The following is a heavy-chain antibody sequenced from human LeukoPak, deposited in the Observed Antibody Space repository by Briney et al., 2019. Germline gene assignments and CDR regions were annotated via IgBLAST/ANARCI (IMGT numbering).Heavy chain of an antibody. CDR3: AKDTTTVTPYYFDY. V-gene: IGHV3-23*01. CDR1: GFTLSSYS. J-gene: IGHJ4*02. CDR2: ISGSGGST. Sequence: GSLRLSWSASGFTLSSYSMSWVRQAPGEGLEWVSAISGSGGSTYYADSVKGRFTISRDNSKNTLYLQMNSLRAEDTAVYYCAKDTTTVTPYYFDYWGQGTLVTVSS. D-gene: IGHD4-17*01.